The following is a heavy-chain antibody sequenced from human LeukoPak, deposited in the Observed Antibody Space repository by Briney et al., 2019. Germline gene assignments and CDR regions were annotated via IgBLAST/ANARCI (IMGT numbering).Heavy chain of an antibody. CDR1: GFTFGDYA. D-gene: IGHD4/OR15-4a*01. CDR2: IRSKAYGGTT. V-gene: IGHV3-49*03. Sequence: QPGRSLRLSCTASGFTFGDYAMSWFRQAPGKGLEWVGFIRSKAYGGTTEYAASVKGRFTISRDDSKSIAYLQMNSLKTEDTAVYYCFRPLWWSRGYFDYWGQGTLVTVSS. J-gene: IGHJ4*02. CDR3: FRPLWWSRGYFDY.